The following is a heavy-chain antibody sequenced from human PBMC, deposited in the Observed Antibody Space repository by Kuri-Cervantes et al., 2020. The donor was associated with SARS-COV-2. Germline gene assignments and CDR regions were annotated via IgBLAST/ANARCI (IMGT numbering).Heavy chain of an antibody. V-gene: IGHV4-59*08. CDR2: IYYSGST. Sequence: GSLRLSCTVSGGSISSYYWSWIRQPPGKGLEWIGYIYYSGSTNYNPSLKSRVTISVDTSKNQFSLKLSSVTAADTAVYYCARVMTTVTSDAFDIWGQGTMVTVSS. CDR3: ARVMTTVTSDAFDI. CDR1: GGSISSYY. D-gene: IGHD4-17*01. J-gene: IGHJ3*02.